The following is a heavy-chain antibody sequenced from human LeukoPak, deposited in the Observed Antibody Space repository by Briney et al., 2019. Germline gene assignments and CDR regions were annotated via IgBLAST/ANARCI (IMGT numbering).Heavy chain of an antibody. V-gene: IGHV3-64*01. J-gene: IGHJ4*02. CDR3: ARGGHPMVRGVYNDY. CDR1: GFTFSSYA. Sequence: GGSLRLSCAASGFTFSSYAMHWVRQAPGKGLEYVSGIRSNGGSTYYANSVKGRFTISRDNSKNTLYLQMGSLRAEDTAVYYCARGGHPMVRGVYNDYWGQGTLVTVSS. D-gene: IGHD3-10*01. CDR2: IRSNGGST.